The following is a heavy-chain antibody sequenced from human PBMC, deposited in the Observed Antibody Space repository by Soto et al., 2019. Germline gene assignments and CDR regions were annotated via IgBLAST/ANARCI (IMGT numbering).Heavy chain of an antibody. CDR1: EFTFSRYG. D-gene: IGHD3-10*01. V-gene: IGHV3-30*18. Sequence: RGSPRLSCAAPEFTFSRYGMHWVRQAPGKGLEWVAVISYDGSNKYYADSVKGRFTISRDNSKNTLYLQMNSLRAEDTAVYYCAKDPGLVSYYGSGSLDYWGEGTVVSVSS. CDR2: ISYDGSNK. J-gene: IGHJ4*02. CDR3: AKDPGLVSYYGSGSLDY.